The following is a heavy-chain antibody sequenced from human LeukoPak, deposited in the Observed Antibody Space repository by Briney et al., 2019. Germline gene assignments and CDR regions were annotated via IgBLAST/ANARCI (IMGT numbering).Heavy chain of an antibody. J-gene: IGHJ4*02. CDR3: AGKVYSVDY. CDR1: GGSFSGYY. D-gene: IGHD4-11*01. Sequence: SGTLSLTCAVYGGSFSGYYWSWIRQPPGKGLEWIGEINHSGSTNYNPSLKSRVTISVDTSKNQFSLKLSSVTAADTAVYYCAGKVYSVDYWGQGTLVTVSS. CDR2: INHSGST. V-gene: IGHV4-34*01.